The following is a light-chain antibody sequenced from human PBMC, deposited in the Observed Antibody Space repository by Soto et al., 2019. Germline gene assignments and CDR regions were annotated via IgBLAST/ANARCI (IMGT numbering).Light chain of an antibody. Sequence: DIPMTQSPSSLSASVGDRVTITCQASQDISNYLNWYQQKPGKAPKILIYDVSVLEAGVPSKVSGGGYGKHFTLTLSSLQPEDAATYYCQQFDDLPLTFAGGTKVQIK. CDR2: DVS. J-gene: IGKJ4*01. CDR3: QQFDDLPLT. V-gene: IGKV1-33*01. CDR1: QDISNY.